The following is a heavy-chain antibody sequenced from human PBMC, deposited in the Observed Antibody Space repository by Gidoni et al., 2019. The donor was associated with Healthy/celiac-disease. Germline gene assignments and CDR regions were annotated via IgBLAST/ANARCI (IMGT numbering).Heavy chain of an antibody. CDR3: AKDQHAIAARWFDY. J-gene: IGHJ4*02. CDR2: ISYDGSNK. V-gene: IGHV3-30*18. CDR1: GFTFSSYG. Sequence: QVQLVESGGGVVQPGRSLRLSCAASGFTFSSYGMPWVRQAPGKGLEWVAVISYDGSNKYYADSVKGRFTISRDNSKNTLYLQMNSLRAEDTAVYYCAKDQHAIAARWFDYWGQGTLVTVSS. D-gene: IGHD6-6*01.